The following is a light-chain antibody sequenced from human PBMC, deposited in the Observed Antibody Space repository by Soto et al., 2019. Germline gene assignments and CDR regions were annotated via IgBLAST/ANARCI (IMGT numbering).Light chain of an antibody. CDR2: AAS. CDR3: HQSYNTPLT. CDR1: QSISNY. J-gene: IGKJ4*01. V-gene: IGKV1-39*01. Sequence: DLQMTQSPSSLSASEGDRVTITCRASQSISNYLNWYQQKPGKAPKLLIYAASSLQSGVPSRFSGSGSGTDFTLTISSLQPEDFATYYCHQSYNTPLTFGGGTKVEIK.